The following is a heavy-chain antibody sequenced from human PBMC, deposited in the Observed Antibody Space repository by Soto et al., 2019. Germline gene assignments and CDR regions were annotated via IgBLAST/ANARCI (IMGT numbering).Heavy chain of an antibody. CDR1: GGSISSGGYY. CDR3: ARERSSGYTFDY. D-gene: IGHD3-22*01. CDR2: IYYSGST. J-gene: IGHJ4*02. V-gene: IGHV4-31*03. Sequence: SETLSLTCTVSGGSISSGGYYWSWIRQHPGKGLEWIGYIYYSGSTYYNTSLKSRVTISVDTSKNQFSLKLSSVTAADTAVYYCARERSSGYTFDYWGQGTLVTVSS.